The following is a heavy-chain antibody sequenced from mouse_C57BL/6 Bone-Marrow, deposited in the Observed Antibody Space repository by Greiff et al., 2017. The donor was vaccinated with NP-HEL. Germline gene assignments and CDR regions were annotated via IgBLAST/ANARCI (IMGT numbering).Heavy chain of an antibody. J-gene: IGHJ2*01. V-gene: IGHV1-69*01. CDR2: IDPSDSYT. CDR3: AREGQGFDY. CDR1: GYTFTSYW. Sequence: QVQLQQPGAELVMPGASVKLSCKASGYTFTSYWMHWVKQRPGQGLEWIGEIDPSDSYTNYNQKFKGKSTLTVDKSSSTAYMQLSSLASEDSAVYYCAREGQGFDYGGQGTTLTVSS.